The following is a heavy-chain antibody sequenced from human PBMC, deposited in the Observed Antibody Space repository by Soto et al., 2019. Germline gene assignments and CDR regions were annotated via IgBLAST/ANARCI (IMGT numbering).Heavy chain of an antibody. CDR3: ASDDGYGGDGLDY. D-gene: IGHD4-17*01. V-gene: IGHV3-33*01. J-gene: IGHJ4*02. Sequence: QVQLVESGGGVVQPGRSLRLSCEASGFTFSHYGMHWVRQAPGKGLEWVAVILNDGSRQHYADSVKGRLTISRDNSKNTLDLDMKSLRVEDTAVYYCASDDGYGGDGLDYWGQGTRVTVSS. CDR2: ILNDGSRQ. CDR1: GFTFSHYG.